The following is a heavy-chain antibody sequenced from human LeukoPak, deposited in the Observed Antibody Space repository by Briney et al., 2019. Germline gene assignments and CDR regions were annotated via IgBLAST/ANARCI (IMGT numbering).Heavy chain of an antibody. D-gene: IGHD3-22*01. Sequence: GGSLRLSCAASGFTFSSYGMHWVRQAPGKGLEWVAVISYDGSNKYYADSVKGRFTISRDNSKNTLYLQMNSLRAEDTAVYYCAKGSEYYYDSSGYYSRWGQGTLVTVSS. CDR3: AKGSEYYYDSSGYYSR. J-gene: IGHJ4*02. CDR2: ISYDGSNK. V-gene: IGHV3-30*18. CDR1: GFTFSSYG.